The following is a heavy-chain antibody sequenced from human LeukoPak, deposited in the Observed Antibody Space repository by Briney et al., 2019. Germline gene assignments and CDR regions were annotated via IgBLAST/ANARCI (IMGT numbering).Heavy chain of an antibody. D-gene: IGHD3-10*01. J-gene: IGHJ6*03. CDR1: GGSISSYY. CDR3: ARVGSSSYYMDV. V-gene: IGHV4-4*07. CDR2: IYTSGST. Sequence: SETLSLTCTVAGGSISSYYWSWIRQPAGKGLEWIGRIYTSGSTNYNPSLNSRVTMSVDTSKNQFSPRLSSVTAEDTAVYYCARVGSSSYYMDVWGKGTTVTVSS.